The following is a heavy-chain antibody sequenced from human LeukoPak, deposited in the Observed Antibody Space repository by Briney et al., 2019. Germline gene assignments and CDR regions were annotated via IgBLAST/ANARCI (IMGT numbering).Heavy chain of an antibody. J-gene: IGHJ5*02. CDR3: ARDIVMVTYWFDP. CDR1: GYXFTGYY. D-gene: IGHD5-18*01. CDR2: INPNSGGT. Sequence: ASVKVSCKASGYXFTGYYIHWVRQAPGQGLEWMGWINPNSGGTSYAQKFQGRVTMTRDTSISTAYMELSRLRSDDTAVYYCARDIVMVTYWFDPWGQGTLVTVSS. V-gene: IGHV1-2*02.